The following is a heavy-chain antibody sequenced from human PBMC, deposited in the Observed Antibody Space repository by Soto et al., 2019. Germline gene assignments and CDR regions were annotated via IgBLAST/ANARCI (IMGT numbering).Heavy chain of an antibody. CDR3: AREIRRFSSDYFDY. V-gene: IGHV4-30-4*01. J-gene: IGHJ4*02. CDR2: IYYSGST. Sequence: SETLSLTCTVSGGSISSGNYYWSWIRQPPGKGLEWIGYIYYSGSTFYNPSLKSRVTISVDTSKNQFSLKLSSVTAADTAVYYCAREIRRFSSDYFDYWGQGTLVTVS. CDR1: GGSISSGNYY.